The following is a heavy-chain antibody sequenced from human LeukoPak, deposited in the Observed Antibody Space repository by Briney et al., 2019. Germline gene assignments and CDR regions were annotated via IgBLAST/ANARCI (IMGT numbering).Heavy chain of an antibody. J-gene: IGHJ4*02. Sequence: GGSLRLSCAASGFTFSSYGMSWVRQAPGKGLEWVSAISGSGGSTYYADSVKGRFTISRDNSKNTLYLQMNSLRAEDTAVYYCASEDSSGYSTLGYWGQGTLVTVSS. CDR1: GFTFSSYG. V-gene: IGHV3-23*01. CDR2: ISGSGGST. D-gene: IGHD3-22*01. CDR3: ASEDSSGYSTLGY.